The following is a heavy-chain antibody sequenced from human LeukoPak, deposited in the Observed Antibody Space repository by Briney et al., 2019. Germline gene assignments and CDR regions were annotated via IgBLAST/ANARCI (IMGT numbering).Heavy chain of an antibody. CDR2: IYSGGST. D-gene: IGHD6-19*01. Sequence: GGSLRLSCAASGFTFSSYAMSWVRQAPGKGLEWVSVIYSGGSTYYADSVKGRFTISRDNSKNTLYLQMNSLRAEDTAVYYCARGSGLGWDLDYWGQGTLVTVSS. CDR3: ARGSGLGWDLDY. CDR1: GFTFSSYA. V-gene: IGHV3-66*02. J-gene: IGHJ4*02.